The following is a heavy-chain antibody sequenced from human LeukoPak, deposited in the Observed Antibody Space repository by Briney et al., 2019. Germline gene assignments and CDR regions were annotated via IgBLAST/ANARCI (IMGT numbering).Heavy chain of an antibody. D-gene: IGHD4-23*01. V-gene: IGHV4-59*08. CDR1: NGSINSYY. Sequence: SETLSLTCTVSNGSINSYYWSWIRQSPGKGLEWIGNIYYTGSTNYNPSLKSRVTISVDTSKNRFSLKLSSVTAADTAIYYCARLPLDYGDYGGFDYWGQGTLVTVST. J-gene: IGHJ4*02. CDR3: ARLPLDYGDYGGFDY. CDR2: IYYTGST.